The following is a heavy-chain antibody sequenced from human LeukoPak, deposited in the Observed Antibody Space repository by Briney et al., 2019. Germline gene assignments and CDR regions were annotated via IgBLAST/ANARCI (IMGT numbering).Heavy chain of an antibody. Sequence: SETLSLTCTVSGASIRSYSWSWIRQPPGKGLEWIGYILHSGSTNYNPSLKSRVTISLDTSKNRFSLKLNSVTAADTPVYYCSRAGGNRGSALDLDYWGQGTLVTVSS. CDR1: GASIRSYS. D-gene: IGHD3-16*01. V-gene: IGHV4-59*01. CDR2: ILHSGST. J-gene: IGHJ4*02. CDR3: SRAGGNRGSALDLDY.